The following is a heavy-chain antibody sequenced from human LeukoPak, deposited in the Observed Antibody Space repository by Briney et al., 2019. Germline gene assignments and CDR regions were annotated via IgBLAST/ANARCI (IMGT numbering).Heavy chain of an antibody. D-gene: IGHD3-3*01. Sequence: GASLKISCKGSGYSFTSYWIGWVRQMPGKGLEWMGIIYPGDSDTRYSPSFQGQVTISADKSISTAYLQWSSLKASDTAMYYCARLGLRFLEWLPRGGYSGYEYFDYWGQGTLVTVSS. J-gene: IGHJ4*02. CDR1: GYSFTSYW. CDR3: ARLGLRFLEWLPRGGYSGYEYFDY. V-gene: IGHV5-51*01. CDR2: IYPGDSDT.